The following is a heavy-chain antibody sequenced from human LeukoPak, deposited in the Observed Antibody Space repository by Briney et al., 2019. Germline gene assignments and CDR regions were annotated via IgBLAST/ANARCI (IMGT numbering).Heavy chain of an antibody. V-gene: IGHV4-59*01. CDR3: ARDRPGYSSSSAFGMYYYYGMDV. J-gene: IGHJ6*02. Sequence: SETLSLTCTVSGVSISSYYWSWIRQPPGKGLEWIGYIYYSGSTNYNPSLKSRVTISVDTSKNQFSLKLSSVTAADTAVYYCARDRPGYSSSSAFGMYYYYGMDVWGQGTTVTVSS. CDR1: GVSISSYY. D-gene: IGHD6-6*01. CDR2: IYYSGST.